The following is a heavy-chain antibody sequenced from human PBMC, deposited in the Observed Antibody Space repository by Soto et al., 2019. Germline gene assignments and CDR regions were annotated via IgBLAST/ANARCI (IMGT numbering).Heavy chain of an antibody. Sequence: SETLSLTCTLSGGSISSGNYYLSWIRQPPGKGLEWIGFISYSGSTYYSLSLKSRVTISVDTSKNQFSLKLNSVTAADTAVYYCARLGEYYQSLDPWGPGTLVTVSS. CDR1: GGSISSGNYY. D-gene: IGHD2-2*01. J-gene: IGHJ5*02. CDR3: ARLGEYYQSLDP. CDR2: ISYSGST. V-gene: IGHV4-30-4*01.